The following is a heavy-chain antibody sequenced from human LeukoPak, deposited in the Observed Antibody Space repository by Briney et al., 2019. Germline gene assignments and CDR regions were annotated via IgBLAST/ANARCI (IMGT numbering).Heavy chain of an antibody. Sequence: SETLSLTCTVSGDSLSSHYWSWIRQPPGKGLEWIGYIYGSGSTHYDPSLRSRVTISEDTSKNQFSLKLTSVTAADTAVYYCARNAGWYSHDSWGRGTLVTVSS. J-gene: IGHJ4*02. CDR1: GDSLSSHY. CDR3: ARNAGWYSHDS. V-gene: IGHV4-59*08. CDR2: IYGSGST. D-gene: IGHD6-19*01.